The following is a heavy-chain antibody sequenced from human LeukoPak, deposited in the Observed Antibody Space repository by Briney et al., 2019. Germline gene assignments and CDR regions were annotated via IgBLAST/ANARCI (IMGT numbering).Heavy chain of an antibody. Sequence: SVKVSCKASGFTFTSSAVQWVRQARGQRLEWIGWIVVGSGNTNYAQKFQESVTITRDMSTSTAYMELSSLRSEDTAVYYCAADRKRGYGDYEDYWGQGTLVTVSS. D-gene: IGHD4-17*01. J-gene: IGHJ4*02. CDR2: IVVGSGNT. CDR1: GFTFTSSA. V-gene: IGHV1-58*01. CDR3: AADRKRGYGDYEDY.